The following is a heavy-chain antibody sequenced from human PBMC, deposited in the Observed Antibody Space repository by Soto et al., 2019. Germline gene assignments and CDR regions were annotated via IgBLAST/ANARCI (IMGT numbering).Heavy chain of an antibody. Sequence: EVQLLESGGGVVQPGGSLRLSCVASGFNFKKFAMAWVRQAPGEGLEWVSGISCCGGSTSYADSVKGRFSTARDDSKNTLSLQMNGLRVEDTAQYFCAKDFGRLLAATPDSWGQGTLVTVSS. J-gene: IGHJ4*02. CDR1: GFNFKKFA. V-gene: IGHV3-23*01. D-gene: IGHD2-15*01. CDR2: ISCCGGST. CDR3: AKDFGRLLAATPDS.